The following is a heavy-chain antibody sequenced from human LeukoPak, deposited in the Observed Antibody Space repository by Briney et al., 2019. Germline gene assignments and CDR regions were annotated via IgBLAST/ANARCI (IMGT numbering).Heavy chain of an antibody. CDR2: ISSSGSTI. CDR1: GFSISSYE. CDR3: ARFSTTWYTALDY. Sequence: GGTLRLSCAASGFSISSYEMNWVRQAPGKGLEWVSYISSSGSTIYYADSVKGRFTMSRDNAKNSLYLQRNSLRAEDTAVYCCARFSTTWYTALDYWGQGTVVTVSS. V-gene: IGHV3-48*03. J-gene: IGHJ4*02. D-gene: IGHD6-13*01.